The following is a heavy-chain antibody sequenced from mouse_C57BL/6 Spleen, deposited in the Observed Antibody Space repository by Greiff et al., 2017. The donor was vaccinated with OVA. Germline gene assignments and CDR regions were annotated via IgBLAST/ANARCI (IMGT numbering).Heavy chain of an antibody. Sequence: EVMLVESGGGLVKPGGSLKLSCAASGFTFSSYAMSWVRQTPEKRLEWVATISDGGSYTYYPDNVKGRFTISRDNAKNNLYLQMSHLKSEDTAMYYCAREPDYYGSHWYCDVWGTGTTVTVSS. D-gene: IGHD1-1*01. CDR3: AREPDYYGSHWYCDV. J-gene: IGHJ1*03. CDR2: ISDGGSYT. V-gene: IGHV5-4*01. CDR1: GFTFSSYA.